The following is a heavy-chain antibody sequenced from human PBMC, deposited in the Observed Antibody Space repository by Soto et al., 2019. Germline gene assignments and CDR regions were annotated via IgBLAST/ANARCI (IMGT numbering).Heavy chain of an antibody. CDR1: GGTFSSYT. J-gene: IGHJ4*02. CDR3: ARSKPRSGYSGYDSGLDY. D-gene: IGHD5-12*01. Sequence: GASVKVSCKASGGTFSSYTISWVRQAPGQGLEWMGRIIPILGIANYAQKFQGRVTITADKSTSTAYMELSSLRSEDTAVYYCARSKPRSGYSGYDSGLDYWGQGTLVTVSS. V-gene: IGHV1-69*02. CDR2: IIPILGIA.